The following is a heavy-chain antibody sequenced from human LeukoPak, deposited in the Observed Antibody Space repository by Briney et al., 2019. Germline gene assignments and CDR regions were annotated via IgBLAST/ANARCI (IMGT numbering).Heavy chain of an antibody. V-gene: IGHV4-30-4*01. Sequence: SQTLSLTCTVSGGSISSGDYYWSWIRQPPGKGLEWIGYIYYSGSTYYNPSLKSRVTISVGTSKNQFSLKRSSVTAADRDVYYLVTGGGYSWYVVWGKGTTVTVSS. CDR3: VTGGGYSWYVV. CDR1: GGSISSGDYY. CDR2: IYYSGST. J-gene: IGHJ6*04. D-gene: IGHD5-12*01.